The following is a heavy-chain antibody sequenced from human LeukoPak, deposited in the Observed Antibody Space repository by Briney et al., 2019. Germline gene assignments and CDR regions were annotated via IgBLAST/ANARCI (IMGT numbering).Heavy chain of an antibody. CDR3: ARGSWYEFLVFDY. V-gene: IGHV3-53*01. CDR2: IYVDGST. D-gene: IGHD6-13*01. Sequence: GGSLRLSCAASGFTVSSNYMSWVRQAPGKGLEWVSVIYVDGSTYYADSVQGRFTISRDNAKNSLYLQMNSLRAEDTAVYYCARGSWYEFLVFDYWGQGTLVTVSS. J-gene: IGHJ4*02. CDR1: GFTVSSNY.